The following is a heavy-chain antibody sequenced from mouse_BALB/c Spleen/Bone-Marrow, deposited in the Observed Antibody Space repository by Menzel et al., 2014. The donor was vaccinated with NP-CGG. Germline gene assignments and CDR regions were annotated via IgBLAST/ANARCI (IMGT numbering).Heavy chain of an antibody. D-gene: IGHD2-1*01. J-gene: IGHJ2*01. Sequence: VQLQQSGAELVKPGASVKLSCKASGYTFTSYYMYWVKQRPGQGLEWIGEINPSNGGTNFYEKFKSKATLTVDKSSSTAYMQLSSLTSEDSAVYYCTRWYYGNYFDYWGQGTTLTVSS. CDR2: INPSNGGT. CDR3: TRWYYGNYFDY. V-gene: IGHV1S81*02. CDR1: GYTFTSYY.